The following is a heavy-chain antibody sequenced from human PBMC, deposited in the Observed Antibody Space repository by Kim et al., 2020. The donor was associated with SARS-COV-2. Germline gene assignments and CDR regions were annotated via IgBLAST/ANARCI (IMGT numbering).Heavy chain of an antibody. J-gene: IGHJ3*02. Sequence: GGSLRLSCAASGFAFDDYAMHWVRQAPGKGMEWVSSINWNCAKIDYADSVRGRFTVSRDNANNSLFLQMNSLRPEDTALYYCAKVGSSSGWSIDAFGIWGQGTMVTVSS. V-gene: IGHV3-9*01. D-gene: IGHD6-19*01. CDR1: GFAFDDYA. CDR3: AKVGSSSGWSIDAFGI. CDR2: INWNCAKI.